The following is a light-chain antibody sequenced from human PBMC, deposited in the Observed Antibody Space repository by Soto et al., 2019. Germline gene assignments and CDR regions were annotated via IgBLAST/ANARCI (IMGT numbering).Light chain of an antibody. Sequence: QSALTQPASVSGSPGQSITISYTGTSSDVGGYNYVSWYQQHPGKAPKLMIYEVSKRPSGVPDRFSGSKSGNTASLTVSGLQAEDEADYYCSSYAGSNNFVVFGGGTKLTVL. CDR3: SSYAGSNNFVV. CDR2: EVS. J-gene: IGLJ2*01. V-gene: IGLV2-8*01. CDR1: SSDVGGYNY.